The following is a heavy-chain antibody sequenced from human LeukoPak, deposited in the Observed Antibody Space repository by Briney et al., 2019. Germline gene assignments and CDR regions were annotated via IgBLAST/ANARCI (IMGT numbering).Heavy chain of an antibody. Sequence: GGSLRLSCAASGFTFNDYDMHWVRQAPGKGLEWVALICCAGNNRYYADSVKGRFTISRDNSKNTLYLQMNSLRAEDTAVYYCVPSAMPELDYWGQGTPVTVSS. CDR3: VPSAMPELDY. V-gene: IGHV3-33*01. J-gene: IGHJ4*02. CDR2: ICCAGNNR. CDR1: GFTFNDYD. D-gene: IGHD2-2*01.